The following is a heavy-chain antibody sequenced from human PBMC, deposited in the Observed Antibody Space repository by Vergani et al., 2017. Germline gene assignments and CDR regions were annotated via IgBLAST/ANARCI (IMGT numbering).Heavy chain of an antibody. D-gene: IGHD6-19*01. Sequence: QLQLQESGPGLVKPSETLSLTCTVSGGSVSSSSYYWGWIRQPPGKGLGWIGSIYYSGSTYYNPSLTSRVTISVDTSKKHFSLRLSSVTAADTAVYYCARHSSGWGYWYFDLWGRGTLVTVSS. V-gene: IGHV4-39*01. CDR1: GGSVSSSSYY. CDR3: ARHSSGWGYWYFDL. J-gene: IGHJ2*01. CDR2: IYYSGST.